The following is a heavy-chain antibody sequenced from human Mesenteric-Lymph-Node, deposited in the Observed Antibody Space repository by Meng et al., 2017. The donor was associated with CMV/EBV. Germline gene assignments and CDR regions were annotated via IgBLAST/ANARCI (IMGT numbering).Heavy chain of an antibody. J-gene: IGHJ4*02. CDR1: FTFRNHA. D-gene: IGHD4-17*01. CDR3: AKDLGYGDYTSRGTFDY. V-gene: IGHV3-23*01. CDR2: VSGSGGST. Sequence: FTFRNHARGWVRQAPGKGLEWVSAVSGSGGSTYYTDSVRGRFAISRDNAKNTLYMQMDSLRAEDTAIYYCAKDLGYGDYTSRGTFDYWGQGTLVTVSS.